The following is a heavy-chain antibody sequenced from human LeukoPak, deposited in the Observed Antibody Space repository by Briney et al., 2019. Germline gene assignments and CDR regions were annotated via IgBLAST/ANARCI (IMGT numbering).Heavy chain of an antibody. J-gene: IGHJ5*02. CDR1: GGSFSGYY. CDR2: INHSGST. Sequence: SGTLSLTCAVYGGSFSGYYWSWIRQPPGKGLEWIGEINHSGSTNYNPSLKSRVTISVDTSKNQFSLKLSSVTAADTAVYYCARLIVGQLLWGLVTGLNWFDPWGQGTLVTVSS. CDR3: ARLIVGQLLWGLVTGLNWFDP. D-gene: IGHD2-21*01. V-gene: IGHV4-34*01.